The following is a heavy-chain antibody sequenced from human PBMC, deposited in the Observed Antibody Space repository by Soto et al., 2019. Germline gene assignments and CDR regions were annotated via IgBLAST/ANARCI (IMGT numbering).Heavy chain of an antibody. V-gene: IGHV3-30-3*01. J-gene: IGHJ4*02. CDR3: AREALYSSPWIYFDY. CDR1: GFTFSSYA. D-gene: IGHD6-6*01. Sequence: QVQLVESGGGVVQPGRSLRLSCAASGFTFSSYAMHWVRQAPGKGLEWVAVISYDGSNKYYADSVKGRFTISRDNSKNTLYLQMNSLRAEDTAVYYCAREALYSSPWIYFDYWGQGTLVTVSS. CDR2: ISYDGSNK.